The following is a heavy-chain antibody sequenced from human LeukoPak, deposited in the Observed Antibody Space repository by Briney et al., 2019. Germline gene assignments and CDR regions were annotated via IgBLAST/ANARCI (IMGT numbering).Heavy chain of an antibody. CDR3: ARVAWSSHDAFDI. J-gene: IGHJ3*02. CDR1: GYTFTGYY. D-gene: IGHD6-13*01. V-gene: IGHV1-2*02. Sequence: APVKVSCKASGYTFTGYYMHWVRQAPGQGLEWMGWINPNSGGTNYAQKFQGRVTMTRDTSISTAYMELSRLRSDDTAVYYCARVAWSSHDAFDIWGQGTMVTVSS. CDR2: INPNSGGT.